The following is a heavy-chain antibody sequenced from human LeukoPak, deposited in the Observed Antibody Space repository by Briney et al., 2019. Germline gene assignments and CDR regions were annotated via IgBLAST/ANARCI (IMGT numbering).Heavy chain of an antibody. CDR1: GGPISSDY. D-gene: IGHD5-18*01. CDR2: IYTSGST. Sequence: PSETLSLTCTVSGGPISSDYWSWIRQPAGKGLEWIGRIYTSGSTNYNPSLKSRVTMSVDTSKNQFSLKLSSVTAADTAVYYCARGSGYTYGYPFDSWGQGTLVTVSS. CDR3: ARGSGYTYGYPFDS. V-gene: IGHV4-4*07. J-gene: IGHJ4*02.